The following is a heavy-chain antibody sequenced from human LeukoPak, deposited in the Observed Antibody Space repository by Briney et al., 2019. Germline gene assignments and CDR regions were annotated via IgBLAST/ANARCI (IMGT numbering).Heavy chain of an antibody. D-gene: IGHD2-15*01. J-gene: IGHJ4*02. Sequence: ASVKVSCKASGYTFTGYYMHWVRQAPGQGLEWMGWINPNSGGTNYAQKFRGWVTMTRDTSISTAYMELSRLRSDDTAVYYCARGGGIYCSGGSCYNDFDYWGQGTLVTVSS. CDR2: INPNSGGT. CDR3: ARGGGIYCSGGSCYNDFDY. V-gene: IGHV1-2*04. CDR1: GYTFTGYY.